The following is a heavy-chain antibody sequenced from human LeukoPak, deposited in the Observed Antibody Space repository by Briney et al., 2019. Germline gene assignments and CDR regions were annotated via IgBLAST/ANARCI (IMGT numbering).Heavy chain of an antibody. V-gene: IGHV3-48*03. CDR3: ARAGTEWELCD. CDR2: ISSSGSTI. D-gene: IGHD1-26*01. Sequence: GGSLRLSCAASGFTFSSYEMNWVRQAPGKGLEWVSYISSSGSTIYYADSVKGRFTISRDNAKNSLYLQMNSLRAEDTAVYYCARAGTEWELCDWGQGTLVTVSS. CDR1: GFTFSSYE. J-gene: IGHJ4*02.